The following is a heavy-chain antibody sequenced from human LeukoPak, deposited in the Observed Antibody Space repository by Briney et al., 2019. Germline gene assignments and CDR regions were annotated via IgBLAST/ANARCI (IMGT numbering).Heavy chain of an antibody. J-gene: IGHJ6*02. D-gene: IGHD3-10*01. CDR2: TRNKANSYTT. Sequence: RGSLRLSCAASGFTFSDHYMDWVRQAPGKGLEWVGRTRNKANSYTTEYAASVKGRFTSSRGDSKNSLYLQMNSLKTEDTAVYYCARASTMVRGVSPYYYYYGMDVWGQGTTVTVSS. CDR1: GFTFSDHY. V-gene: IGHV3-72*01. CDR3: ARASTMVRGVSPYYYYYGMDV.